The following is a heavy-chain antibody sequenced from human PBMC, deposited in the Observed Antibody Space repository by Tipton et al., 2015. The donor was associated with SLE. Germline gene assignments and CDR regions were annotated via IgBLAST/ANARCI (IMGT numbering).Heavy chain of an antibody. D-gene: IGHD3-16*01. CDR3: ARAPLMGKVFYCDY. J-gene: IGHJ4*02. Sequence: TLSLTCTVSGGSISSSSYYWGWIRQPPGKGLEWIGSIYYSGSTYYNPSLKSRVTISVDTSKNQFSLKLSSVTAADTAVYYCARAPLMGKVFYCDYWRQGTLVAVSS. CDR1: GGSISSSSYY. CDR2: IYYSGST. V-gene: IGHV4-39*07.